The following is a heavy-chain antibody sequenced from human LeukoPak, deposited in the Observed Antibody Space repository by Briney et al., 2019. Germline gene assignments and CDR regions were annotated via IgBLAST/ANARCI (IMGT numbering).Heavy chain of an antibody. V-gene: IGHV1-69*06. CDR2: IIPIFGTA. CDR1: GGTFSSCA. D-gene: IGHD6-25*01. CDR3: ARALRGWSSGTPYNWFDP. Sequence: SVKVSCKASGGTFSSCAISWVRQAPGQGLEWMGGIIPIFGTANYAQKFQGRVTITADKSTSTAYMELSSLRSEDTAVYYCARALRGWSSGTPYNWFDPWGQGTLVTVSS. J-gene: IGHJ5*02.